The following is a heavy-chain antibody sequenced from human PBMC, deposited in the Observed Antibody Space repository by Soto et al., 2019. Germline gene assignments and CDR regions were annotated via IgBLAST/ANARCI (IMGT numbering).Heavy chain of an antibody. Sequence: QITLKESGPTLVKPTQTLTLTCTFSGFSLSTSGVGVGWIRQPPGKALEWLALIYWDDDKRYSPSLKSRLTITKDTSKNQVVLTMTNMDPVDTATYYCAHSLRVGCSGGSCYVNAFDIWGQGTMVTVSS. V-gene: IGHV2-5*02. J-gene: IGHJ3*02. CDR1: GFSLSTSGVG. CDR3: AHSLRVGCSGGSCYVNAFDI. CDR2: IYWDDDK. D-gene: IGHD2-15*01.